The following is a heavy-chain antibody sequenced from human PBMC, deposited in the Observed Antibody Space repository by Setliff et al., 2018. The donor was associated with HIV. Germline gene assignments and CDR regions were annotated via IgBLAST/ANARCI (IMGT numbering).Heavy chain of an antibody. CDR2: INPNSGGT. CDR1: GYTFPGSY. Sequence: GASVKVSCKTSGYTFPGSYMHWVRLAPGQGLEWMGWINPNSGGTNYAQKLQGRVTMTTDESTSTAYMELSSLRSEDTAVYYCARADSSNWYHVDYWGQGTLVTVSS. V-gene: IGHV1-2*02. CDR3: ARADSSNWYHVDY. D-gene: IGHD6-13*01. J-gene: IGHJ4*02.